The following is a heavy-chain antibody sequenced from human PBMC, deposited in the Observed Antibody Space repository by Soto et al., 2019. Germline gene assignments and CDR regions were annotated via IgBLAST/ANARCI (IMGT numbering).Heavy chain of an antibody. Sequence: NPSETLSLTCTVSGGSISSGDYYWSWIRQPPGKGLEWIGYIYYSGSTYYNPSLKSRVTISVDTSKNQFSLKLSSVTAADTAVYYCARETAMVPFDPWGQGTLVTVSS. CDR3: ARETAMVPFDP. CDR2: IYYSGST. V-gene: IGHV4-30-4*01. CDR1: GGSISSGDYY. J-gene: IGHJ5*02. D-gene: IGHD5-18*01.